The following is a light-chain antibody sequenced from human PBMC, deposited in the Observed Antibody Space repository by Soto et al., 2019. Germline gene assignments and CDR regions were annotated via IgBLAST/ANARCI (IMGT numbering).Light chain of an antibody. CDR2: DAS. CDR1: QSVSSY. Sequence: EIVLTQSPATLSLSPGERATLSCRASQSVSSYLAWYQQKPGQAPRLLIYDASNRATGIPARFSGSGSGTEFTLTINSLQSEDFVVYYCQQYNNWPRTFGQGTKVDIK. CDR3: QQYNNWPRT. V-gene: IGKV3-11*01. J-gene: IGKJ1*01.